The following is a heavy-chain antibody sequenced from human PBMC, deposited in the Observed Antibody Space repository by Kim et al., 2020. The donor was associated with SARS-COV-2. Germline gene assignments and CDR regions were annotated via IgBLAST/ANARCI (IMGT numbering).Heavy chain of an antibody. CDR2: IYYSGST. V-gene: IGHV4-30-4*01. J-gene: IGHJ4*02. Sequence: SETLSLTCTVSGGSISSGDYYWSWIRQPPGKGLEWIGYIYYSGSTYYNPSLKSRVTISVDTSKNQFSLKLSSVTAADTAVYYCARWRAYGGGGGDYWGQGTLVTVSS. D-gene: IGHD2-21*01. CDR3: ARWRAYGGGGGDY. CDR1: GGSISSGDYY.